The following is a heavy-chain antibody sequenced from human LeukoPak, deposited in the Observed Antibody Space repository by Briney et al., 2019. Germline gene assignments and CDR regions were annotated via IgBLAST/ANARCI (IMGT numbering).Heavy chain of an antibody. CDR2: TKQDGSEK. CDR1: GFTFSRYW. D-gene: IGHD4-17*01. J-gene: IGHJ6*02. V-gene: IGHV3-7*05. CDR3: AKGVTTVRIYYHGMDV. Sequence: GGSLRLSCAASGFTFSRYWMSWVRQAPGKGLECVANTKQDGSEKYYVDAVKGRFTISRDNAKNSLYLQMNSLRAEDTAVYYCAKGVTTVRIYYHGMDVWGQGTTVTVSS.